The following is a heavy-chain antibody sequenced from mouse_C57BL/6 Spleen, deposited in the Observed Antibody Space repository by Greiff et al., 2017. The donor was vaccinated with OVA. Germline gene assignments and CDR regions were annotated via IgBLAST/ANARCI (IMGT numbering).Heavy chain of an antibody. V-gene: IGHV3-6*01. D-gene: IGHD1-1*01. J-gene: IGHJ4*01. CDR1: GYSITSGYY. Sequence: VQLKESGPGLVKPSQSLSLTCSVTGYSITSGYYWNWIRQFPGNKLEWMGYISYDGSNNYNPSLKNRISITRDTSKNQFFLKLNSVTTEDTATYYCAREKGDYSYAMDYWGQGTSVTVSS. CDR3: AREKGDYSYAMDY. CDR2: ISYDGSN.